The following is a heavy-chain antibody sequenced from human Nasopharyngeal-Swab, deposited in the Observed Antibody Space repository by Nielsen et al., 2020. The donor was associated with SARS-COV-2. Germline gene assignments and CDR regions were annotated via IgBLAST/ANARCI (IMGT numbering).Heavy chain of an antibody. J-gene: IGHJ4*02. CDR2: INSDGRTT. CDR1: GFTFSSYW. CDR3: VRGAGGNYDGVDY. D-gene: IGHD1-7*01. Sequence: GGPLRPSCAASGFTFSSYWMHWVPQAPGKGLLWVSRINSDGRTTSYADPVKGRFTISRDNAKNTLYLQMNSLRAEDTAVYYCVRGAGGNYDGVDYWGQGTLVTVSS. V-gene: IGHV3-74*01.